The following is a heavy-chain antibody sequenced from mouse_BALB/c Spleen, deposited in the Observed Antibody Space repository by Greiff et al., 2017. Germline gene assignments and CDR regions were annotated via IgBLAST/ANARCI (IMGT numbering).Heavy chain of an antibody. CDR3: ARGPRGFAY. CDR2: ISSGSSTI. Sequence: DVMLVESGGGLVQPGGSRKLSCAASGFTFSSFGMHWVRQAPEKGLEWVAYISSGSSTIYYADTVKGRFTISRDNPKNTLFLQMTSLRSEDTAMYYCARGPRGFAYWGQGTLVTVSA. V-gene: IGHV5-17*02. J-gene: IGHJ3*01. CDR1: GFTFSSFG.